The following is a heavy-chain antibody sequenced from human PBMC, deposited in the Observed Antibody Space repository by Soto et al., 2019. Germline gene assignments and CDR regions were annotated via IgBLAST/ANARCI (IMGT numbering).Heavy chain of an antibody. CDR2: ISSNGGST. CDR1: GFTFSSYA. Sequence: GGSLRLSCSASGFTFSSYAMHWVRQAPGKGLEYVSAISSNGGSTYYADSVKGRFTISRDNSKNTLYLQMSSLRAEDTAVYYCVKGGGTVAYAFDIWGQGTMVTVSS. V-gene: IGHV3-64D*08. J-gene: IGHJ3*02. D-gene: IGHD1-26*01. CDR3: VKGGGTVAYAFDI.